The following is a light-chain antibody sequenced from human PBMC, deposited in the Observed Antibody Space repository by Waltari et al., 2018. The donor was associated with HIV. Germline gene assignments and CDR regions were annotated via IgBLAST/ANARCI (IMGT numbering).Light chain of an antibody. V-gene: IGLV2-8*01. CDR3: QSYAGSNNPYV. CDR2: DVN. CDR1: TSDVGGYRY. J-gene: IGLJ1*01. Sequence: QSVLTQPPSASGSPGQSVTISCTGTTSDVGGYRYVSLYQHHPDKAPKLIIYDVNKRPSGVPDRFSGSKSGNTASLTVSGLQADDEADYYCQSYAGSNNPYVFGTGTKVTV.